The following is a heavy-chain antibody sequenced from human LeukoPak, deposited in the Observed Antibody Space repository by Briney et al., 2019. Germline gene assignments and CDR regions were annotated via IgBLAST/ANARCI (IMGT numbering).Heavy chain of an antibody. V-gene: IGHV4-59*04. Sequence: GSLRLSCAASGFTFSSYGMSWVRQPPGKGLEWIGNINYSGSTYYNPSVKSRVTLSVDVSKNRFSLNLTSVTAADTALYFCARTHFDSLGWFDPWGQGIQVIVSS. CDR1: GFTFSSYG. J-gene: IGHJ5*02. CDR2: INYSGST. CDR3: ARTHFDSLGWFDP. D-gene: IGHD3-9*01.